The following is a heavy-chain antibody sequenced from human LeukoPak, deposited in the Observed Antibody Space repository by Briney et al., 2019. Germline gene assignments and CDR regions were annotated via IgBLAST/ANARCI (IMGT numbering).Heavy chain of an antibody. CDR3: ARAPVRSIDY. CDR1: GFAFSDYY. D-gene: IGHD3-10*01. V-gene: IGHV3-11*01. Sequence: GGSRRLSCAASGFAFSDYYMTWIRQAPGKGLEWVSYISGSGTYMRYGDSVKGRFTISRDNAENSLYLQMNSLRAEDTAVYYCARAPVRSIDYWGQGTQVTVSS. CDR2: ISGSGTYM. J-gene: IGHJ4*02.